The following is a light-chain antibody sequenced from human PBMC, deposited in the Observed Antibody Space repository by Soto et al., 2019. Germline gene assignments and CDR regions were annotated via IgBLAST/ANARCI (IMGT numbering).Light chain of an antibody. CDR1: QSISSY. J-gene: IGKJ2*01. V-gene: IGKV1-39*01. Sequence: DIQMTQSPSSLSASVGDRVTITCRASQSISSYLNWYQEKPGKAPKLLIYAASSLQGGVPSRFSGSGSGTDFTLAISSLQPEDFATYYCQQTYDTPYTFGQGTKLQVE. CDR2: AAS. CDR3: QQTYDTPYT.